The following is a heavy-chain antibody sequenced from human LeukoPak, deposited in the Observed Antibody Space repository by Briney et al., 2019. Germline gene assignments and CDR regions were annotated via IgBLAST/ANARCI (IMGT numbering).Heavy chain of an antibody. CDR2: ISAYNGNT. D-gene: IGHD3-22*01. CDR3: ARDWAYYYDSNGYLPTNFDY. Sequence: ASVKVSCKASGYTFTSYGISWVRQAPGQGLEWMGWISAYNGNTNYAQKLQGRVTMTTDTSTSTAYMELRSLRSDDTAVYYCARDWAYYYDSNGYLPTNFDYWGQGTLVTVSS. V-gene: IGHV1-18*01. J-gene: IGHJ4*02. CDR1: GYTFTSYG.